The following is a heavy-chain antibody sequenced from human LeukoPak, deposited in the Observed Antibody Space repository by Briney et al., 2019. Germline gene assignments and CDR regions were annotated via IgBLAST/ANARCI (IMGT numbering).Heavy chain of an antibody. J-gene: IGHJ5*02. V-gene: IGHV1-18*01. CDR1: GYTFTSYG. CDR3: ARGPLWLRVRGLDWFDP. CDR2: VSAYNGNT. D-gene: IGHD5-18*01. Sequence: GSVEVSCKASGYTFTSYGISWVRQAPGQGLEWMGWVSAYNGNTNYAQKFQGRVTMTRNTSISTAHMELSSLRSEDTAVYYCARGPLWLRVRGLDWFDPWGQGTLVTVSS.